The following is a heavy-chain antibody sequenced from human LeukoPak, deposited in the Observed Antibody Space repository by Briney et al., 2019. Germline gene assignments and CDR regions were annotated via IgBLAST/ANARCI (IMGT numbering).Heavy chain of an antibody. J-gene: IGHJ4*02. CDR1: GFTFSSYG. Sequence: GGSLRLSCAASGFTFSSYGMHWVRQAPGRGLEWVAVIWSDASNTYYVDSVKGRFTISRDDSKNTLYLQMNSLRAEDTAVYYCARTYNIRYFDTWGQGTLVTVSP. V-gene: IGHV3-33*01. CDR3: ARTYNIRYFDT. CDR2: IWSDASNT. D-gene: IGHD3-9*01.